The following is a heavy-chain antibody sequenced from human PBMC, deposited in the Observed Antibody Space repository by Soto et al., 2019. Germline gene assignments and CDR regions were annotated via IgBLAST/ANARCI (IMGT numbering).Heavy chain of an antibody. Sequence: QVQLVQSGAEVKKPGSSVKVSCKASGGTFSSYTISWVRQAPGQGREWMGRIIPILGIANYAQKFQGRVTITADKSTSTAYIELSSLRSEDTAVYYCATAWGYYYGMDVWGQGTTVTVSS. D-gene: IGHD1-26*01. CDR2: IIPILGIA. CDR3: ATAWGYYYGMDV. J-gene: IGHJ6*02. V-gene: IGHV1-69*02. CDR1: GGTFSSYT.